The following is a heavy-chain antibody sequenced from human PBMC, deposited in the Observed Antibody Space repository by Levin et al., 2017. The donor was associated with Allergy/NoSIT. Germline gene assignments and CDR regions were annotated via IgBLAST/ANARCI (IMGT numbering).Heavy chain of an antibody. CDR2: ITPNSGGT. J-gene: IGHJ4*02. Sequence: ASVKVSCKTSGYTFTAHFFHWVRQAPGQGLEWMGWITPNSGGTDYAQKFQGRVTMTRDTSISPTYMELSSLTSDETAVYYCARGGGNSYFDYWGQGTLVTVSS. CDR3: ARGGGNSYFDY. D-gene: IGHD4-23*01. CDR1: GYTFTAHF. V-gene: IGHV1-2*02.